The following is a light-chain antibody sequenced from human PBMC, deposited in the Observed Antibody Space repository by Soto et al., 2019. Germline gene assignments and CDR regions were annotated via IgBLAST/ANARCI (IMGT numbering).Light chain of an antibody. J-gene: IGLJ2*01. CDR3: TVWDASLRGRL. V-gene: IGLV1-47*01. CDR1: SSSIESSY. Sequence: QSVLTQPPSASGTPGQRVTISCSGTSSSIESSYVYWYQQLPGTAPRLLIYRNNQRPSGVPDRFSGSKSGTSASLAISALRSEDEADYYCTVWDASLRGRLFGGGTKLTVL. CDR2: RNN.